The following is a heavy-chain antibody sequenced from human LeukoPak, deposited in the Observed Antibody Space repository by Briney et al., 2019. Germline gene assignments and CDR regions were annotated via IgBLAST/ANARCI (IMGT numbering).Heavy chain of an antibody. CDR3: ARVEGFIDY. CDR1: GFTFSSYG. V-gene: IGHV3-48*04. D-gene: IGHD3-16*02. J-gene: IGHJ4*02. CDR2: ISSSGSTK. Sequence: GGSLRLSCAASGFTFSSYGMNWVRQAPGKGLEWVSYISSSGSTKYYADSVKGRFTISRDNAKNSLYLQMISLRAEDTALYYCARVEGFIDYWGQGTLVTVSS.